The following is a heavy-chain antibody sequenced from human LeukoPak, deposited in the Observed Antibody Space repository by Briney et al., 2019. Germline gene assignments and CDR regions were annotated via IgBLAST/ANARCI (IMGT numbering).Heavy chain of an antibody. V-gene: IGHV3-30*03. CDR1: RFTFSTYG. J-gene: IGHJ5*02. CDR2: ISYDGSNK. D-gene: IGHD4-11*01. Sequence: PGGSLRLSCAASRFTFSTYGMHWIRQAPGKGLEWVAVISYDGSNKYYADSVKGRFTISRDNSKNTLYLQMNSLRAEDTAVYYCARSARQIMTTVPYNWFDPWGQGTLVTVSS. CDR3: ARSARQIMTTVPYNWFDP.